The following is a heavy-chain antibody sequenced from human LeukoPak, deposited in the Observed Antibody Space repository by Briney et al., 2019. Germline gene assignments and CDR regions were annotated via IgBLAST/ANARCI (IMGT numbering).Heavy chain of an antibody. CDR2: INPNSGGT. J-gene: IGHJ4*02. V-gene: IGHV1-2*06. CDR1: GYTFTGYY. CDR3: ARGLFGVAADAYYFDF. D-gene: IGHD3-3*01. Sequence: ASVKVSCKTSGYTFTGYYIHWVRQAPGQGLEWMGRINPNSGGTNYAQKFQGRVTVTRDTSISTAYMELSRLRSDDTAIYCCARGLFGVAADAYYFDFWGQGTLVTVSS.